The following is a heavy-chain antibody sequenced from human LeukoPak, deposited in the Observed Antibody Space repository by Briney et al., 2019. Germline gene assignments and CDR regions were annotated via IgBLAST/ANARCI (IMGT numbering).Heavy chain of an antibody. CDR1: GGSISSYY. CDR3: ARVFRGYISCSWHYYFDY. J-gene: IGHJ4*02. Sequence: SETLSLTCTVSGGSISSYYWSWIRQPPGKGLEWIGYIYYSGSTNYNPSLKSRVTISVDTSKNQFSLKLSSVTAADTAVYYCARVFRGYISCSWHYYFDYWGQGTLVTVSS. CDR2: IYYSGST. V-gene: IGHV4-59*01. D-gene: IGHD6-13*01.